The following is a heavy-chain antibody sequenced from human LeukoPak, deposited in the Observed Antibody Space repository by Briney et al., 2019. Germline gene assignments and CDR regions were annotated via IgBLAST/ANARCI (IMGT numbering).Heavy chain of an antibody. J-gene: IGHJ4*02. D-gene: IGHD3-3*01. CDR2: IYPGDSDT. CDR3: ARQNDFRLDY. CDR1: GYTFSSYW. V-gene: IGHV5-51*01. Sequence: GESLKISCKGSGYTFSSYWIGWVRQMPGKGLEWMGIIYPGDSDTRYSPSLQGQVTISVDTSIGTAYLQWSSLKASDTAIYHCARQNDFRLDYWGQGTLVTVSS.